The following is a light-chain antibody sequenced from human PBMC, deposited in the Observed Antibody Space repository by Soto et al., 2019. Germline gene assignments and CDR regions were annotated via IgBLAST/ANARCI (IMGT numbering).Light chain of an antibody. V-gene: IGKV3-20*01. CDR2: GAS. Sequence: ESVLTQSPGTLSLSPGERATLSCRASQSVSSSFLAWYQQKPGQAPRLLIYGASGRAPGIPDRFSGSGSGTDFPLTISRLEPEDFAVYYCQQYGSSPMYTFGQGTKLEIK. CDR1: QSVSSSF. J-gene: IGKJ2*01. CDR3: QQYGSSPMYT.